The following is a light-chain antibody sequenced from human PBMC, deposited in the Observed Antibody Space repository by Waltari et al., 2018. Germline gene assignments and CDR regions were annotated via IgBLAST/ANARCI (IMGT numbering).Light chain of an antibody. CDR3: VLYMGSGISV. V-gene: IGLV8-61*01. CDR2: STN. CDR1: SGSVSTNFY. Sequence: QTVVTQEPSFSVSPGGTVTLTCGLISGSVSTNFYPTWYQQTPGQAPRTLLVSTNTRSSGVPDRFSGSILGNKAALTITGAQADDESDYYCVLYMGSGISVFGGGTKLTVL. J-gene: IGLJ3*02.